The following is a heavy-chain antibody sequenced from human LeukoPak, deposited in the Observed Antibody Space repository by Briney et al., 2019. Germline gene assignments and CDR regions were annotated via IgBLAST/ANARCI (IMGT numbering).Heavy chain of an antibody. CDR3: VRQVLLAFDS. CDR2: VFYTGTT. CDR1: GDSVSSTSYY. Sequence: SETLSLTCSVSGDSVSSTSYYWDWVRQPPGKGLAWIGTVFYTGTTYYSPSLKSRVTISVDTSKNQFSLRLTAVTAADTAMYYCVRQVLLAFDSWGQGALVTVSS. J-gene: IGHJ4*02. V-gene: IGHV4-39*01. D-gene: IGHD3-10*01.